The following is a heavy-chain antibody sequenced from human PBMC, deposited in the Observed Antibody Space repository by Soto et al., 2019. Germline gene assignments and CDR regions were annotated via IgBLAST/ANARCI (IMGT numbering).Heavy chain of an antibody. CDR2: IGTAGDT. CDR3: ARGIRAAVYYYYGMDV. D-gene: IGHD2-2*01. J-gene: IGHJ6*02. V-gene: IGHV3-13*01. Sequence: EVQLVESGGGLVQPGGSLRLSCAASGFTFSSYDMHWVRQATGKGLEWVSAIGTAGDTYYPGSVKGRFTISRENAKNSLYLQMNSLRAGDTAVYYCARGIRAAVYYYYGMDVWGQGTTVTVSS. CDR1: GFTFSSYD.